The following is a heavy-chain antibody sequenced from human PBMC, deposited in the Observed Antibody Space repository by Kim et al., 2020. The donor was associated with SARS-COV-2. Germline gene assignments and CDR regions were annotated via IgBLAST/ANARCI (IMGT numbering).Heavy chain of an antibody. V-gene: IGHV4-59*01. D-gene: IGHD3-3*01. J-gene: IGHJ6*03. CDR3: ARVVRTTIFGVAYYYYMDV. Sequence: SRVTISVDTSKNQFSLKLSSVTAADTAVYYCARVVRTTIFGVAYYYYMDVWGKGTTVTVSS.